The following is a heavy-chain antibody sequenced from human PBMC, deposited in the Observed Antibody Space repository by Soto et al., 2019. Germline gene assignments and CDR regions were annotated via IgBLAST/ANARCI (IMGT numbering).Heavy chain of an antibody. CDR3: ARKRLPDYYYYYGMDV. Sequence: SETLSLTCAVSGCSITNGYCWGWVRQPPGKGLEWVASIYHSGTTNYNPSLTSRVTISVDKSKNQFSLKLSSVTAADTAVYYCARKRLPDYYYYYGMDVWGQGTTVTVSS. CDR2: IYHSGTT. D-gene: IGHD4-17*01. CDR1: GCSITNGYC. V-gene: IGHV4-38-2*01. J-gene: IGHJ6*02.